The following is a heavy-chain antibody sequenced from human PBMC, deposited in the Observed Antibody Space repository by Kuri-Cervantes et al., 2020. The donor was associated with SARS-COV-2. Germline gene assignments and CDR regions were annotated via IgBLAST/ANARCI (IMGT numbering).Heavy chain of an antibody. D-gene: IGHD6-13*01. Sequence: LRLSCAVSGGSISSGGYSWSWIRRPPGKGLEWIGYIYHSGSTYFNPSLKSRVTLSADRSKNQFSLNLTSVTAADTAVYYCARVDSSLTIDYWGQGTLVTVSS. V-gene: IGHV4-30-2*01. CDR1: GGSISSGGYS. J-gene: IGHJ4*02. CDR3: ARVDSSLTIDY. CDR2: IYHSGST.